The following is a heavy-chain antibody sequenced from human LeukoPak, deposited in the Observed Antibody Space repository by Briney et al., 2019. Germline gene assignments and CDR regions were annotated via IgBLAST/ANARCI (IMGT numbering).Heavy chain of an antibody. D-gene: IGHD3-10*01. CDR2: INPNSGDT. CDR3: ARDRSQGRDFDY. J-gene: IGHJ4*02. Sequence: VASVKVSCKASGYTFTGYYMHWVRQAPGPGLEWMGWINPNSGDTNYAQKFQGRVTMTRDTSISTAYMDLSRLTTDDTAVYYCARDRSQGRDFDYWGQGTLVTVSS. V-gene: IGHV1-2*02. CDR1: GYTFTGYY.